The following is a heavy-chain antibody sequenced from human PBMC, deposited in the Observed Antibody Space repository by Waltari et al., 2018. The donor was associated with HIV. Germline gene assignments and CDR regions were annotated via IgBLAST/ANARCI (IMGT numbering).Heavy chain of an antibody. CDR3: ARDRGGVDGEVYRALDI. D-gene: IGHD3-10*01. V-gene: IGHV4-39*07. CDR1: GGSIRSSSYY. CDR2: IHYSGRT. J-gene: IGHJ3*02. Sequence: QLQLQESGQGLVKSSETLSLTCSVSGGSIRSSSYYWGWIRQPPGKGLEWSASIHYSGRTFYDPSLKSRFRISAETSKNQLSLRLTSLTAAETAVYYCARDRGGVDGEVYRALDIWGQGTVVIASS.